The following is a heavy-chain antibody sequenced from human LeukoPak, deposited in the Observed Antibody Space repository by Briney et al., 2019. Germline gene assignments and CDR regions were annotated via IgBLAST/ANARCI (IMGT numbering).Heavy chain of an antibody. CDR1: GFTFSSYS. CDR2: ISSSSSYI. J-gene: IGHJ4*02. CDR3: ARGTVEMATIPDY. D-gene: IGHD5-24*01. V-gene: IGHV3-21*01. Sequence: GGSLRLSCAASGFTFSSYSMNWVRQAPGKGLEWVSSISSSSSYIYYADSVKGRFTISRDNAKNSQYLQMNSLRAEDTAVYYCARGTVEMATIPDYWGQGTLVTVSS.